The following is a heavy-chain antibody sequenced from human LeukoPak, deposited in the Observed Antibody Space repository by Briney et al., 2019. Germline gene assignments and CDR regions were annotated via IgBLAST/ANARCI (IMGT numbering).Heavy chain of an antibody. CDR2: ISSYSGKS. D-gene: IGHD5-12*01. J-gene: IGHJ4*02. CDR1: DYIFTSYG. V-gene: IGHV1-18*01. CDR3: ARAYSGYGPHDY. Sequence: ASVKVSCKASDYIFTSYGISWVRQAPGQGLEWMGWISSYSGKSSYAQNLQGRVTMTKDTSTTTAYMELRSLRSDDTAVYYCARAYSGYGPHDYWGQGTLVTVSS.